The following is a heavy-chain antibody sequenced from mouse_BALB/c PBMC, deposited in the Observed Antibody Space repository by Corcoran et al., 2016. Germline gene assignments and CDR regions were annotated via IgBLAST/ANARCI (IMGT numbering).Heavy chain of an antibody. V-gene: IGHV9-3-1*01. J-gene: IGHJ4*01. D-gene: IGHD1-2*01. CDR2: INTYTGEP. CDR3: GRATAHYYAMDY. Sequence: QIQLVQSGPELKKPGGTVKISCKASGYTFTNYGMNWVKQAPGKGLKWMGWINTYTGEPTYADDFKGRFDFSLETSASTAYLQINNLKNEDTATYCCGRATAHYYAMDYWCQGTSVTVSS. CDR1: GYTFTNYG.